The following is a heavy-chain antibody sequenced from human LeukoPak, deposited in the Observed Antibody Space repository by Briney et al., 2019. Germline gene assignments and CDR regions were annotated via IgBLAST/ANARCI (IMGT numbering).Heavy chain of an antibody. CDR1: GYTFTTSD. CDR3: ARGRPGPAGAGTYDF. J-gene: IGHJ4*02. V-gene: IGHV1-8*01. CDR2: MNPNSGKT. Sequence: GASVKVSCKASGYTFTTSDINWVRQATGQGLEWMGWMNPNSGKTGSAQKFQGRLTVTKNTSTSTAYMEVTGLRFEDTAIYYCARGRPGPAGAGTYDFWGQGTLITVSS. D-gene: IGHD1-1*01.